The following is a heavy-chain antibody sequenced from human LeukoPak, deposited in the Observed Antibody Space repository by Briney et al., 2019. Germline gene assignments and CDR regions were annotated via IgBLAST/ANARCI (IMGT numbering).Heavy chain of an antibody. CDR3: ARAPGGLLGDY. CDR1: GYTFTSYG. D-gene: IGHD7-27*01. Sequence: ASVKVSCKASGYTFTSYGISWVRQAPGQGLEWMGWISAYDANTNYAQKLQGRVTMTTDTSTSTAYKELRSLRPDDTAVYYCARAPGGLLGDYWGEGTLVTVSS. J-gene: IGHJ4*02. V-gene: IGHV1-18*04. CDR2: ISAYDANT.